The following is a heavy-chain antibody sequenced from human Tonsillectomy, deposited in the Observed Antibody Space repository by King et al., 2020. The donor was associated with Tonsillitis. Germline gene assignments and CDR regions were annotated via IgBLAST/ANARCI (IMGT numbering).Heavy chain of an antibody. CDR2: INPNSGGT. J-gene: IGHJ4*02. CDR1: GYNFTGYD. CDR3: ANLDF. V-gene: IGHV1-2*02. Sequence: VQLVESGAEVKKPGASVKVSCKASGYNFTGYDMHWVRQAPGQGLEWMGWINPNSGGTNYAHQLQGRVTMTRDTSISTAYMELRSLRSDDTAVYYCANLDFWGQGTLVTVSS.